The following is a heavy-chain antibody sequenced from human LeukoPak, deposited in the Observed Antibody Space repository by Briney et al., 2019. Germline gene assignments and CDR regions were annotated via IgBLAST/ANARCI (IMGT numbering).Heavy chain of an antibody. CDR2: INAGNGNT. V-gene: IGHV1-3*01. D-gene: IGHD5-18*01. J-gene: IGHJ6*02. CDR1: GYTFTSYA. CDR3: ARDPIPGYSYGYYYYYYGMDV. Sequence: GSSVKVSCKASGYTFTSYAMHWVRQAPGQRLEWMGWINAGNGNTKYSQKFQGRVTITRDTSASTAYMELSSLRSEDTAVHYCARDPIPGYSYGYYYYYYGMDVWGQGTTVTVSS.